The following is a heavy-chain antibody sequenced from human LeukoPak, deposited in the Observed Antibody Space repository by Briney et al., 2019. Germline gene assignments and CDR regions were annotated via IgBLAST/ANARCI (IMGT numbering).Heavy chain of an antibody. Sequence: AETLSLTCAVSAYSISSGYYGGWIRQPPGKGLEWMGSIYHSGNTYFNPSLKSRVTISVDTSKNQFSLKLSSGTAADTAIYYCARHVHSSTYYSAFGLWGQGTMVTVSS. CDR2: IYHSGNT. V-gene: IGHV4-38-2*01. CDR3: ARHVHSSTYYSAFGL. D-gene: IGHD1-26*01. J-gene: IGHJ3*01. CDR1: AYSISSGYY.